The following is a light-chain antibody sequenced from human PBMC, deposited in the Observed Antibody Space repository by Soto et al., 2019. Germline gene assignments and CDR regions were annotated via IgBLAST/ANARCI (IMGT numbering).Light chain of an antibody. CDR1: SSNSGNNY. CDR3: GTWDSSLSAGWV. CDR2: DNN. J-gene: IGLJ3*02. V-gene: IGLV1-51*01. Sequence: QSVLTQPPSVSAAPGQKVTISCSGSSSNSGNNYVSWYQQLPGTAPKVLIYDNNKRPSGIPDRFSGSKSGTSATLRITGIQTGDEADYYCGTWDSSLSAGWVFGGGTKLTVL.